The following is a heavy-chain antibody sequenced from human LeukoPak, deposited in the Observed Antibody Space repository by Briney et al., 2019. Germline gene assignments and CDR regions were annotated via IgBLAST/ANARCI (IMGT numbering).Heavy chain of an antibody. J-gene: IGHJ4*02. V-gene: IGHV3-72*01. CDR2: SRDKGQSHTT. CDR1: GFTFSDYH. D-gene: IGHD2/OR15-2a*01. Sequence: GGSLRLSCDAPGFTFSDYHMDWVRQAPGKGLEWVGRSRDKGQSHTTEYAASVRGRFTISRDDSKNSLSLQLNSLKTEDTAVYYCARDSKKHSHDYWGQGILVTVSS. CDR3: ARDSKKHSHDY.